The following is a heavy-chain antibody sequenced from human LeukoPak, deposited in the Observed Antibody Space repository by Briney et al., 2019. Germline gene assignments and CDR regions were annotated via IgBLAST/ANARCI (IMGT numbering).Heavy chain of an antibody. D-gene: IGHD5-12*01. CDR3: ARDYSGYEFDY. J-gene: IGHJ4*02. CDR2: LYYSGST. V-gene: IGHV4-59*12. CDR1: GGSISSYY. Sequence: SETLSLTCTVSGGSISSYYWSWIRQPPGKGLEWIGYLYYSGSTNYSPSLKSRVTISADTSKNQFSLKLNSVTAADSAIYYCARDYSGYEFDYWGQGTLVTVSS.